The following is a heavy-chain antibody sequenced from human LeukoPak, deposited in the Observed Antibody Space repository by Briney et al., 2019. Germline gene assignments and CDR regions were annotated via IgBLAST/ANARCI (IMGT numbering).Heavy chain of an antibody. V-gene: IGHV3-11*01. CDR2: ISSSGSSI. CDR1: GFTFSDYY. Sequence: GGSLRLSCAASGFTFSDYYMIWIRQAPGKGLEWVSYISSSGSSIYYADSVKGRFTISRDNAKNSLYLQMNSLRAEDTAVYYCAKEMGALYFDLWGRGTLVTVSS. D-gene: IGHD4/OR15-4a*01. J-gene: IGHJ2*01. CDR3: AKEMGALYFDL.